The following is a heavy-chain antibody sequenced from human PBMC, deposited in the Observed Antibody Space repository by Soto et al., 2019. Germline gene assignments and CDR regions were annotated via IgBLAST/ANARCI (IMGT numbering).Heavy chain of an antibody. CDR1: GFTFSTYW. CDR3: ARGSTTQGNLLKC. CDR2: IKGDGTTT. J-gene: IGHJ4*02. D-gene: IGHD1-1*01. V-gene: IGHV3-74*01. Sequence: PGGSLRLSCAASGFTFSTYWMHWVLRAPGKGLEWVSGIKGDGTTTIYADSVKGRFAMSRDNAKNTLYLQMTSLGDEDPAVYYCARGSTTQGNLLKCWGEGTLVTVSS.